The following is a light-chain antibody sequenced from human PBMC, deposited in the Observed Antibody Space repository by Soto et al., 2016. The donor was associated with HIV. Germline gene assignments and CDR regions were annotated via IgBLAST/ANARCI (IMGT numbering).Light chain of an antibody. J-gene: IGLJ2*01. V-gene: IGLV3-1*01. Sequence: SYELTQPPSVSVSPGQTASLTCSGDKLGDKYACWYQQKAGQSPVVVIYQDKKRPSGIPERFSGSNSGNTATLTISGTQAMDEGDYYCQAWDTNTYVIFGGGTKLTVL. CDR1: KLGDKY. CDR3: QAWDTNTYVI. CDR2: QDK.